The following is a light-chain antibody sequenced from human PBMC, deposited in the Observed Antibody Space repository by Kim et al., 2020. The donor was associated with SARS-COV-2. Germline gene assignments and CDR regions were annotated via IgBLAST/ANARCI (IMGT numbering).Light chain of an antibody. V-gene: IGKV3-15*01. CDR1: QSVSDN. CDR3: QQYKNWVT. CDR2: GAS. J-gene: IGKJ4*01. Sequence: SVSPGERVTLSCRASQSVSDNLAWYQQTLGQAPRLLIFGASTRATGIPARFSGSGSGTEFTLTISSLQSEDFGVYYCQQYKNWVTFGGGTKVDIK.